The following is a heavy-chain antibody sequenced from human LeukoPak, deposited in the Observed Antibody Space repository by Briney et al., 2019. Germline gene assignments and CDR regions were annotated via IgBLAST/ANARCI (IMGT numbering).Heavy chain of an antibody. J-gene: IGHJ4*02. CDR2: ISSTSIYR. V-gene: IGHV3-21*01. Sequence: GGSLRLSCAASGFTFSSYSMNWVRQAPGKGLEWVSSISSTSIYRYYADSVKGRFTISRDNAKNSLYLQMNSLRAQDTALYYCARDTKHYNESSVYIQIEGPKDFDYGGRGPLVPVSS. CDR3: ARDTKHYNESSVYIQIEGPKDFDY. D-gene: IGHD3-22*01. CDR1: GFTFSSYS.